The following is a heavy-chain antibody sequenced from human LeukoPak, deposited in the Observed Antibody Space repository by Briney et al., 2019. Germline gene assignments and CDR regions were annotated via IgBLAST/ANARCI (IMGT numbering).Heavy chain of an antibody. Sequence: SETLSLTCSVSGGSISSNGYYWGWIRQPPGKVLEWIGAIYYSGSAYYNPSLKSRDTISVDTSKNQFSLKVTSVTAADTAVYYCARAYGARPYYYFDYWGQGSLVTVSS. D-gene: IGHD4-17*01. V-gene: IGHV4-39*01. J-gene: IGHJ4*02. CDR1: GGSISSNGYY. CDR3: ARAYGARPYYYFDY. CDR2: IYYSGSA.